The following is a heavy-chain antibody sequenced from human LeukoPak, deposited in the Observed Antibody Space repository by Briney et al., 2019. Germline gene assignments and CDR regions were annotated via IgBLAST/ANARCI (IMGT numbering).Heavy chain of an antibody. CDR2: ISYDRSNK. D-gene: IGHD6-13*01. CDR3: AKDVDSSWYQGSDY. CDR1: GFTFSSYA. V-gene: IGHV3-30*04. Sequence: PGGSLRLSCAASGFTFSSYAMHWVRQAPGKGLEWVAVISYDRSNKYYADSVKGRFTISRDNSKNTLYLQMNSLRAEDTAVYYCAKDVDSSWYQGSDYWGQGTLVTVSS. J-gene: IGHJ4*02.